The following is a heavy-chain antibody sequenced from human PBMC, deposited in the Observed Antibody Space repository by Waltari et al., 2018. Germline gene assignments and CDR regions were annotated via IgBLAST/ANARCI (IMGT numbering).Heavy chain of an antibody. CDR2: SYPGDSDT. Sequence: EVQLVQSGAEVKKPGESLKISCKGSGYSFTSYWIGWVRQMPGNGLEWMGISYPGDSDTRYSPSFQGQVTISADKSISTAYLQGSSLKASDTAMYYCARGLGYCSSTSCYPEGFDYWGQGTLVTVSS. V-gene: IGHV5-51*01. CDR3: ARGLGYCSSTSCYPEGFDY. CDR1: GYSFTSYW. J-gene: IGHJ4*02. D-gene: IGHD2-2*01.